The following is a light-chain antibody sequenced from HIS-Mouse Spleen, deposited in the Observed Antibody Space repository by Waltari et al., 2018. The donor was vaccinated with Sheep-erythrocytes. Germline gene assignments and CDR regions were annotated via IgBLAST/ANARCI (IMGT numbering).Light chain of an antibody. CDR1: SSNIGSNT. CDR2: SNN. Sequence: QSVLTQPPSASGTPGQRVTISCSGSSSNIGSNTVNWYQQLPGTAPKLLIYSNNQRPLGVPDRFSCSKSGTSASLAISGLQSEDEADYYCAAWDDSLNGYVFGTGTKVTVL. CDR3: AAWDDSLNGYV. J-gene: IGLJ1*01. V-gene: IGLV1-44*01.